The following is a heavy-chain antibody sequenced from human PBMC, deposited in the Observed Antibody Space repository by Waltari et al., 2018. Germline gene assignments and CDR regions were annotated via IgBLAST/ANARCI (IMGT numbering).Heavy chain of an antibody. CDR3: ARDATFGDNWNMVDY. Sequence: QVQLVQSGAEVKKPGASVKVSCKASGYTFTGYYMHWVRQAPGQGLEWMGWINPNSGGTNYAQKFQGRVTMTRDTSISTAYMELSRLRSDDTAVYYCARDATFGDNWNMVDYWGQGTLVIVSS. D-gene: IGHD1-20*01. V-gene: IGHV1-2*02. CDR2: INPNSGGT. CDR1: GYTFTGYY. J-gene: IGHJ4*02.